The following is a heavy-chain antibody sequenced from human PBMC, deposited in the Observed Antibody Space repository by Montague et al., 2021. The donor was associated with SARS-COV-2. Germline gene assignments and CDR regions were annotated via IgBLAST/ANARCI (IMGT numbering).Heavy chain of an antibody. CDR2: IDXDYYK. J-gene: IGHJ4*02. Sequence: VKPTQTLRLTCTFSGFSLSTSGMRASWIRQPPGKALEWLARIDXDYYKFYSTSLKTRLTISKDTSKNQVVLTTTNMDPVDTATYYCARSYYDILTAYYTPFDYWGQGTLVTVSS. V-gene: IGHV2-70*04. CDR3: ARSYYDILTAYYTPFDY. D-gene: IGHD3-9*01. CDR1: GFSLSTSGMR.